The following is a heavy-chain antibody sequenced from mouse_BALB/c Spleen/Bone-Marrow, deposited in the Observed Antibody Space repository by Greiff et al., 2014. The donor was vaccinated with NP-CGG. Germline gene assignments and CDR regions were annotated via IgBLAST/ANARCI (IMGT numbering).Heavy chain of an antibody. D-gene: IGHD2-2*01. V-gene: IGHV1-5*01. Sequence: VQLQLSGTVLARPGASVKMSCKASGYSFTSYWMHWVKQRPGQGLEWIGAIYPGNSDTSYNQKFKGKAKLTAVTSASTAYMELSSLTNEDSAVYYCTNGYDYYAMDYWGQGTSVTVSS. CDR2: IYPGNSDT. CDR1: GYSFTSYW. CDR3: TNGYDYYAMDY. J-gene: IGHJ4*01.